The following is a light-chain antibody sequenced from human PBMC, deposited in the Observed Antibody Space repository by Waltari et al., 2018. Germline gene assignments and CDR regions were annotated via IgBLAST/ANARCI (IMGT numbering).Light chain of an antibody. CDR3: QQYYTTPPT. J-gene: IGKJ1*01. CDR2: WAS. CDR1: RSVLYSSNNTNY. Sequence: DIVMTQSPDSLAVSLGERATINCKSSRSVLYSSNNTNYLAWYQQKPGQPPKLLIYWASTRESGVPDRFSGSGSGTDFTLAISSLQAEDVAVYYCQQYYTTPPTFGQGTKVEIK. V-gene: IGKV4-1*01.